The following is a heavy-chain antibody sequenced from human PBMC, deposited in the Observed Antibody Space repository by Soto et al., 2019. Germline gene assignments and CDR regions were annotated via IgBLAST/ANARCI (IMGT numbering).Heavy chain of an antibody. D-gene: IGHD5-18*01. V-gene: IGHV3-23*01. J-gene: IGHJ5*02. CDR1: GFTFSSYA. CDR3: AKNPLIQHPTPLRRAENWFDP. CDR2: ISGSGGST. Sequence: GVLRLSCAASGFTFSSYAMSWVRQAPGKGLEWVSAISGSGGSTYYADSVKGRFTISRDNSKNTLYLQMKSLRAEDTAVYYCAKNPLIQHPTPLRRAENWFDPWGQGTLVTVSS.